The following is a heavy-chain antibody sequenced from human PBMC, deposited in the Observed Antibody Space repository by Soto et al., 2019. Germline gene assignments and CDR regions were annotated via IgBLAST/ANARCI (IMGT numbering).Heavy chain of an antibody. D-gene: IGHD3-16*01. CDR1: GLTLRSYA. CDR3: AKGGPFTGGFDP. V-gene: IGHV3-23*01. Sequence: EGKLLQSGGDLVQPGGSLRLSCAGSGLTLRSYAMTWIRQTPETGLELVSTITGRSAVPSYADSVNCLFTVSRDNSKNTLYLQMNRLRPDDTAIYYCAKGGPFTGGFDPWGQGTLFTVS. J-gene: IGHJ5*02. CDR2: ITGRSAVP.